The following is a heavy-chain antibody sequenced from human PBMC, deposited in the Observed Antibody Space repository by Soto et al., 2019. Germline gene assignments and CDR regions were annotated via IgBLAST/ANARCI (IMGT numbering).Heavy chain of an antibody. CDR1: GFTFSSYS. V-gene: IGHV3-30*04. CDR2: ISYDGNKK. Sequence: GGSLRLSCAASGFTFSSYSFHWVRQAPGKGLEWVAVISYDGNKKYYEDSVKGRFSISRDTSKNTLYLQMSSLRAEDTAVYYCARSVAVAALDSWGQGTLVTVSS. D-gene: IGHD6-19*01. J-gene: IGHJ4*02. CDR3: ARSVAVAALDS.